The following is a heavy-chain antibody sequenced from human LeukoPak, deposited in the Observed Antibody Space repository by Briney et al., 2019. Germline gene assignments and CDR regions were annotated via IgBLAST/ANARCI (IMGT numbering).Heavy chain of an antibody. CDR3: ATETLVVVPAASLVSSHNWFDP. CDR2: IYYSGST. D-gene: IGHD2-2*01. J-gene: IGHJ5*02. CDR1: GGSISSYY. V-gene: IGHV4-59*12. Sequence: SETLSLTCTVSGGSISSYYWSWIRQPPGKGLEWIGYIYYSGSTNYNPSLKSRVTMSVDTSKNQFSLKLSSVTAANTAVYYCATETLVVVPAASLVSSHNWFDPWGQGTLVTVSS.